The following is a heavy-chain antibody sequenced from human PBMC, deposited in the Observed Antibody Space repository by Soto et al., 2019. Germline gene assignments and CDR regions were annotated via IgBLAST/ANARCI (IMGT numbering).Heavy chain of an antibody. Sequence: EVQLVESGGGLVKPGGSLRLSCAASGFTFSSYSMNWVRQAPGKGLEWVSSISSSSSYIYYADSVKGRFTISRDNAKNSLYLQMNSLRAEDTAVYYCARDHELDLYSNYYYYCMDVWGQGTTVTVSS. CDR3: ARDHELDLYSNYYYYCMDV. V-gene: IGHV3-21*01. CDR2: ISSSSSYI. D-gene: IGHD4-4*01. J-gene: IGHJ6*02. CDR1: GFTFSSYS.